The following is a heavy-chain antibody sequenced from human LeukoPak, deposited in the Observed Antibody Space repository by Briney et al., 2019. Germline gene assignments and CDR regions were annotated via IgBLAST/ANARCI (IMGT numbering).Heavy chain of an antibody. Sequence: PSETLSLTCSVSGGSISRHFWSWIRQPPGKGLEWIGYIYYSGSTNYNPSLKSRVTISVDTSKNQFSLKLSSVTAADTAVYYCARVRAMIGSWFDPWGQGTLVTVSS. CDR3: ARVRAMIGSWFDP. V-gene: IGHV4-59*11. D-gene: IGHD3-22*01. CDR2: IYYSGST. J-gene: IGHJ5*02. CDR1: GGSISRHF.